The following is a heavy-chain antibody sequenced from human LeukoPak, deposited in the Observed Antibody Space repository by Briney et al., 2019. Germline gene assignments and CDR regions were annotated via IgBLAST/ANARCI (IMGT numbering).Heavy chain of an antibody. D-gene: IGHD3-9*01. V-gene: IGHV4-59*01. CDR2: IYYSGST. Sequence: SETLSLTCTVSGGSISSYYWSWIRQPPGKGLEWIGYIYYSGSTSYNPSLKSRVTISVDTSKKQFSLKLSSVTAADTAVYYCARVLYYDILTGYSALNWFDPWGQGTLVTVSS. CDR1: GGSISSYY. J-gene: IGHJ5*02. CDR3: ARVLYYDILTGYSALNWFDP.